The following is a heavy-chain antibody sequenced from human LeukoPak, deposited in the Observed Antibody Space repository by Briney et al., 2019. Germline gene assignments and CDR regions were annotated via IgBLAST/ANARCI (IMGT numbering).Heavy chain of an antibody. D-gene: IGHD2-2*01. V-gene: IGHV4-31*03. CDR3: ARSCSSTSCSTIRAFDY. Sequence: SQTLSLTCTVSGGSISSGGYSWSWIRQHPGKGLEWIGYIYYSGSTYYNPSLKSRVTISVDTSKNQFSLKLSSVTAADTAVYYCARSCSSTSCSTIRAFDYWGQGTLVTVSS. CDR2: IYYSGST. CDR1: GGSISSGGYS. J-gene: IGHJ4*02.